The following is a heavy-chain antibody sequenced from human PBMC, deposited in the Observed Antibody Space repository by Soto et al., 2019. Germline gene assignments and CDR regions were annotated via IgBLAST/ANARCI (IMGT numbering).Heavy chain of an antibody. CDR3: AKDLRPDGVWDFDY. CDR1: GFTFSSYT. D-gene: IGHD4-17*01. Sequence: EVQLLESGGGLVQPGGSLRLSCAASGFTFSSYTMNWVRQAPGKGLEWVSGINSGGRTYYADSVKGRFTISRDDSKNTLYLQIISLRAEDTAVYYCAKDLRPDGVWDFDYWGQGTLVTVS. V-gene: IGHV3-23*01. J-gene: IGHJ4*02. CDR2: INSGGRT.